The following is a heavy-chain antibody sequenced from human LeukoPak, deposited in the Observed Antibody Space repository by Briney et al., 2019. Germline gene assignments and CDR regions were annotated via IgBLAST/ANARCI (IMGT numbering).Heavy chain of an antibody. Sequence: PSGTLSLTCAVSGGSISSSYLWSWVRQPPGKGLEWIGEISHSGSTNYNPSLKSRVTISVDKSKNQFSLKLSSVTAADTAEYYCAREPYGSGTFDYWGQGTLVTVSA. CDR2: ISHSGST. CDR1: GGSISSSYL. V-gene: IGHV4-4*02. D-gene: IGHD3-10*01. CDR3: AREPYGSGTFDY. J-gene: IGHJ4*02.